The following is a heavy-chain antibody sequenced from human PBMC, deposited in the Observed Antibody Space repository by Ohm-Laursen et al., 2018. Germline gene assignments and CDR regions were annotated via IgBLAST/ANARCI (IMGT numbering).Heavy chain of an antibody. V-gene: IGHV3-7*03. CDR3: AKCGMRELLSANAFDI. Sequence: SLRLSCAASGFTFSSNWMNWVRQAPGKGLEWVGNINQDGGAKFYMDSVKGRFTIPRDNAKNSLYLQMNSLRAEDTAVYYCAKCGMRELLSANAFDIWGQGTMVTVSS. CDR1: GFTFSSNW. J-gene: IGHJ3*02. CDR2: INQDGGAK. D-gene: IGHD1-26*01.